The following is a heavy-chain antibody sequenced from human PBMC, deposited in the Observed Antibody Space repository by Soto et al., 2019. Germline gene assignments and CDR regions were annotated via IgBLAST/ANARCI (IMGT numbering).Heavy chain of an antibody. V-gene: IGHV1-3*01. CDR2: INAGNGNT. J-gene: IGHJ4*02. Sequence: LEWMGWINAGNGNTKYSQKFQGRVTITRDTSASTAYMELSSLRSEDTAVYYCASSITIFGVVITQFDYWGQGTL. D-gene: IGHD3-3*01. CDR3: ASSITIFGVVITQFDY.